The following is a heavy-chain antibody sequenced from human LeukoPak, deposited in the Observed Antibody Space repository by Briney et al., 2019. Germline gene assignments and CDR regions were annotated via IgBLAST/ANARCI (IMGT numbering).Heavy chain of an antibody. D-gene: IGHD3/OR15-3a*01. CDR1: GGSISGHY. CDR2: IYYTGSS. J-gene: IGHJ5*02. V-gene: IGHV4-59*11. Sequence: SETLSLTCTVSGGSISGHYWSWIRQPPGKGLEWIGYIYYTGSSNYNPSLNSRVTISLDTSKNQFSLKLNSATAADTAVYYCARRWTGRFDHWGQGTLVTVSS. CDR3: ARRWTGRFDH.